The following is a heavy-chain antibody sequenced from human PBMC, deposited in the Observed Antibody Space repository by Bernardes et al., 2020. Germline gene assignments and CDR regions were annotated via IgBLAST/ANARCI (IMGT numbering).Heavy chain of an antibody. CDR2: ISYDGSNK. D-gene: IGHD2-21*02. CDR1: GFTFSSYG. J-gene: IGHJ5*02. V-gene: IGHV3-30*18. CDR3: AKERTEHRENWFDP. Sequence: GGSLRLSCAASGFTFSSYGMHWVRQAPGKGLEWVAVISYDGSNKYYADSVKGRFTISRDNSKNTLYLQMNSLRAEDTAVYYCAKERTEHRENWFDPWGQGTLVTVSS.